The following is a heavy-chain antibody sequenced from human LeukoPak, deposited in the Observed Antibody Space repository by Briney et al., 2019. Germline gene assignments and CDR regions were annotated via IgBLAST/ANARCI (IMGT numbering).Heavy chain of an antibody. CDR2: IVVGSGNT. CDR1: GFTFTSSA. Sequence: ASVKVSCKASGFTFTSSAVQWVRQARGQRLELIGWIVVGSGNTNYAQKFQERVTITRDMSTSTAYMELSSLRSEDTAVYYCAAVPGITGTGSPYYFDCWGQGTLVTVSS. CDR3: AAVPGITGTGSPYYFDC. D-gene: IGHD1-20*01. J-gene: IGHJ4*02. V-gene: IGHV1-58*01.